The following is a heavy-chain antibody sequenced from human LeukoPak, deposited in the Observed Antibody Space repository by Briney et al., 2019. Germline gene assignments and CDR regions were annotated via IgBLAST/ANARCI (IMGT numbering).Heavy chain of an antibody. D-gene: IGHD6-19*01. J-gene: IGHJ4*02. CDR3: ASSSSGWYYYFDY. CDR1: GHSFTTYW. CDR2: IYPGDSDT. V-gene: IGHV5-51*01. Sequence: GESLKISCKDSGHSFTTYWTAWVRQMPGKGLEWMGIIYPGDSDTRYSPSFQGQVTISVDKSISTAYLQWSSLKASDTAMYYCASSSSGWYYYFDYWGQGTLVTVSS.